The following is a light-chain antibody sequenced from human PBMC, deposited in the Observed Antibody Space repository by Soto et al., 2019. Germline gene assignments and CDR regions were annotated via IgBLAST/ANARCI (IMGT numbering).Light chain of an antibody. CDR2: GAS. J-gene: IGKJ4*01. V-gene: IGKV3-15*01. Sequence: EIVMTQSPATLSVSPGERATLSCRASQSVSSNLAWYQQKPGQAPRLLIYGASTRATGIPARFSGSGSGTEFTLTSSSLQAEDVAVYYCQQYGLTFGGGTKVEIK. CDR3: QQYGLT. CDR1: QSVSSN.